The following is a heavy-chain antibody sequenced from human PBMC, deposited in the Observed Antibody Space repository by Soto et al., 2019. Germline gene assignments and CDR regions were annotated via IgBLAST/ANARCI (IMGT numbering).Heavy chain of an antibody. CDR3: ARQGAWVQWYLDL. J-gene: IGHJ2*01. Sequence: QLQLQESGPGLLKPSETLSLTCTVSGGSISSTSYCWGWIRQSPGKGLEWIGNIYYSGTTYYNPSLKSRLTISVDTSKNQFSLRLKSVTAADTAVYFCARQGAWVQWYLDLWGRGTLVAVSS. CDR1: GGSISSTSYC. D-gene: IGHD1-1*01. CDR2: IYYSGTT. V-gene: IGHV4-39*01.